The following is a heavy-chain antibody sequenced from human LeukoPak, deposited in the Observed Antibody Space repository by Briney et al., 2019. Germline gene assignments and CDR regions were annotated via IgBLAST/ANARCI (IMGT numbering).Heavy chain of an antibody. CDR2: IKPDGSEK. Sequence: RPSWAAPGVGYGSRWRRWLHHSKGKGLEWVASIKPDGSEKYYVDSVKGRFTISTDNAKNSLFLQMNSLSADDTAVYYCASEYYWGQGTLVTVSS. J-gene: IGHJ4*02. V-gene: IGHV3-7*01. CDR1: GVGYGSRW. CDR3: ASEYY.